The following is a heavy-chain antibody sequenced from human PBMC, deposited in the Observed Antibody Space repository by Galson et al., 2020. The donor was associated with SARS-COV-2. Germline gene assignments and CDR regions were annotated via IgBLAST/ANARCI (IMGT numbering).Heavy chain of an antibody. J-gene: IGHJ3*02. V-gene: IGHV3-66*01. CDR3: ARDSRHTVTRAYAFDI. D-gene: IGHD6-6*01. CDR1: GFTFSSNY. Sequence: TGGSLRLSCAASGFTFSSNYMSWVRQAPGKGLEWVSVIYSGGSTYYADSVKGRFTISRDNSKNTLYLQMNSLRAEDTAVYYCARDSRHTVTRAYAFDIWGQGKMVTVS. CDR2: IYSGGST.